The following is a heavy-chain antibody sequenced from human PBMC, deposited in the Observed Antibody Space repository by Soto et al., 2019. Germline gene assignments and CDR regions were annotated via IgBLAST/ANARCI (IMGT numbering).Heavy chain of an antibody. D-gene: IGHD3-10*01. CDR1: GGSISSSSYY. J-gene: IGHJ6*03. CDR3: ARLVTMVRGVIRGHYYMDV. Sequence: QLQLQESGPGLVKPSETLSLTCTVSGGSISSSSYYWGWIRQPPGKGLEWIGSIYYSGSTYYNPSLKSRVTLPVDTSKNQFSLKLSSVTAADTAVYYCARLVTMVRGVIRGHYYMDVWGKGTTVTVSS. CDR2: IYYSGST. V-gene: IGHV4-39*01.